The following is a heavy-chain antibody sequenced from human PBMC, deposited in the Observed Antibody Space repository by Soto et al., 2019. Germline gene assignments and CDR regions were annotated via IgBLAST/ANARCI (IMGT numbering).Heavy chain of an antibody. J-gene: IGHJ1*01. V-gene: IGHV3-23*01. D-gene: IGHD2-15*01. CDR1: GFTFSSYA. CDR3: AKRGYCSGGSCYGDYFQH. CDR2: NSGSGVST. Sequence: GGSLRLSCAASGFTFSSYAMSWVRQAPGRGLEWVSTNSGSGVSTDYANSVKGRFTISRDISKNTLYLQMNSLRAEDTAVYYCAKRGYCSGGSCYGDYFQHWGQGTLVTVSS.